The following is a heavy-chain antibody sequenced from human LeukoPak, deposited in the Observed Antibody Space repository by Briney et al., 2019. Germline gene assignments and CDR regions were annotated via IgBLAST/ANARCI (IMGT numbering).Heavy chain of an antibody. CDR2: IESKTDGGTT. Sequence: KPGGSLRLSCAASGFTFSNAWMSWVRQAPGKGLEWVGRIESKTDGGTTDYAAPVKGRFTTSRDDSKDTLYLQMISLKTEDTAVYYCTTGYCSSTSCWYYFDYWGQGTLVTVSS. D-gene: IGHD2-2*01. V-gene: IGHV3-15*04. CDR3: TTGYCSSTSCWYYFDY. CDR1: GFTFSNAW. J-gene: IGHJ4*02.